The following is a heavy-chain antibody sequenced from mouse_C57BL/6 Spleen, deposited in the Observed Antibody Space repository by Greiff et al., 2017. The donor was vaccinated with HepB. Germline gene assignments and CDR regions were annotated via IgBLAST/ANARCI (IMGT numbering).Heavy chain of an antibody. CDR2: IRSKSNNYAT. D-gene: IGHD1-1*01. CDR3: VRSSYNYAMDY. Sequence: VQLVESGGGLVQPKGSLKLSCAASGFSFNTYAMNWVRQAPGKGLEWVARIRSKSNNYATYYADSVKDRFTISRDDSESMLYLQMNNLKTEDTAMYYCVRSSYNYAMDYWGQGTSVTVSS. J-gene: IGHJ4*01. CDR1: GFSFNTYA. V-gene: IGHV10-1*01.